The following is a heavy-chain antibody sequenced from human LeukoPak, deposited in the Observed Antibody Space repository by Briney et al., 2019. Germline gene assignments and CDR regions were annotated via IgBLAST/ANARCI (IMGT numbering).Heavy chain of an antibody. CDR2: VSGTADNT. CDR3: AKATYYYDSYGYNGVFDY. D-gene: IGHD3-22*01. J-gene: IGHJ4*02. V-gene: IGHV3-23*01. Sequence: GGSLRLSCEASGFTIISYAMSWVRQAPGKGLEWVSAVSGTADNTYYAESVRGRFTISRDNSKNTLYLQMNSLRTEDAAVYFCAKATYYYDSYGYNGVFDYWGQGTLVTLSS. CDR1: GFTIISYA.